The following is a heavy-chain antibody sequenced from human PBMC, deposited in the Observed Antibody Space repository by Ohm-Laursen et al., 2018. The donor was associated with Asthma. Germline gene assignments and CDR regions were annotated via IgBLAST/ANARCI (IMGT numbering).Heavy chain of an antibody. V-gene: IGHV3-7*03. CDR1: GFSFSDSW. J-gene: IGHJ6*02. D-gene: IGHD6-13*01. Sequence: SLRLSCSASGFSFSDSWMSWVRQAPGKGLECVANVNDEGNEKYYVDSVKGRFTISRDNAKNSLYLQMNSLRAEDTAVYYCARDFLAAGTKPQYYYYYYGMDVWGQGTTVTVSS. CDR3: ARDFLAAGTKPQYYYYYYGMDV. CDR2: VNDEGNEK.